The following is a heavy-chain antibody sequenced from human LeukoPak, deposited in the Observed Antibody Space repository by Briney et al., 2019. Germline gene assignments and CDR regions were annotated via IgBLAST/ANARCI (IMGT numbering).Heavy chain of an antibody. D-gene: IGHD2-2*03. CDR2: ICYDGSNK. V-gene: IGHV3-33*01. CDR1: GFTFSSYG. J-gene: IGHJ6*02. Sequence: GGSLRLSCAASGFTFSSYGMHWVRQAPGKGLEWVAVICYDGSNKYYADSVKGRFTISRDNSKNTLYLQMNSLRAEDTAVYYCARDGYCSSTSCRKNYYYYGMDVWGQGTTVTVSS. CDR3: ARDGYCSSTSCRKNYYYYGMDV.